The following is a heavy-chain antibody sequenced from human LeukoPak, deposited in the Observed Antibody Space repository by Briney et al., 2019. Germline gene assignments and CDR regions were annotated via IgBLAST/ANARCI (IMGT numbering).Heavy chain of an antibody. J-gene: IGHJ5*02. CDR2: IYTSGST. V-gene: IGHV4-61*02. Sequence: SETLSLTCTVSGGSISNGSYYWSWIRQLAGKGLEWIGRIYTSGSTNYNPSLTSRVTISVDPSKNQFSLKLSSVTATDTAVYYCARVGDCSVDSNCYHFADWFDPWGQGTLVTVSS. CDR3: ARVGDCSVDSNCYHFADWFDP. D-gene: IGHD2-15*01. CDR1: GGSISNGSYY.